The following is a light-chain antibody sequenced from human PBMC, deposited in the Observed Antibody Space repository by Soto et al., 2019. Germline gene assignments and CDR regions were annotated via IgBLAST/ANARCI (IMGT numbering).Light chain of an antibody. CDR3: QQYGSTPSIT. V-gene: IGKV3-20*01. CDR1: QSVTSNY. J-gene: IGKJ5*01. CDR2: AAS. Sequence: EIVLTQSPGTLSLSPGERATLSCRASQSVTSNYLAWYQLKPGQAPRLLIYAASNTATGIPDRFSGSGFGTDFTLSISRLEPEDFAVYYCQQYGSTPSITFGQGTRLEMK.